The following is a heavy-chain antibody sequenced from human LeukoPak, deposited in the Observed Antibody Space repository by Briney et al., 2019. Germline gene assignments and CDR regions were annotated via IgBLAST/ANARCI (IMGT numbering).Heavy chain of an antibody. CDR3: ARGPPPARNFYDSSGYHNY. D-gene: IGHD3-22*01. Sequence: SETLSLTCAVHGGSFSGYYWSWIRQPPGKGLEWIGEIIHGGSTNYNPSLKSRVTISVDTSKNQFSLNLSSVTAADTAVYYCARGPPPARNFYDSSGYHNYWGQGTLVTVSS. CDR1: GGSFSGYY. CDR2: IIHGGST. V-gene: IGHV4-34*01. J-gene: IGHJ4*02.